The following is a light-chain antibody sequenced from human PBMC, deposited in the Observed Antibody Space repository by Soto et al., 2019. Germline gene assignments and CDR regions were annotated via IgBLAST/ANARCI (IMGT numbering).Light chain of an antibody. V-gene: IGLV2-8*01. Sequence: QSALTQPPSASGSPGQSVTISCTGTSGDVGGYNYVSWYQQLPGKAPKLMIYEVSKRPSGVPDRFSGSKSGNTASLTVSGLQADDEADYYCSSYAGSNRVFXTGTKLTVL. CDR2: EVS. CDR1: SGDVGGYNY. CDR3: SSYAGSNRV. J-gene: IGLJ1*01.